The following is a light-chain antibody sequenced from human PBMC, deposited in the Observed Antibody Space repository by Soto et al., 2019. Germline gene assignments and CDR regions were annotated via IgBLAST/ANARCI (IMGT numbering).Light chain of an antibody. Sequence: QAVLTQPPSVSAAPGQKVTISCSGSSSNIGNNYVSWYQQLPGTAPKLLIYDNSKRPSGIPDRFSGSKSGTSATLGITGLQTGDEADYYCGTWDSSLSAVFGGGTKLTVL. CDR1: SSNIGNNY. V-gene: IGLV1-51*01. CDR3: GTWDSSLSAV. CDR2: DNS. J-gene: IGLJ2*01.